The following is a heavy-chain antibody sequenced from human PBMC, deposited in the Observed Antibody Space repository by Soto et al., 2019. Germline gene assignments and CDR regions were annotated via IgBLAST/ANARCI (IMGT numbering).Heavy chain of an antibody. V-gene: IGHV3-7*03. CDR1: GFTFSSYW. D-gene: IGHD6-13*01. CDR2: IKQDGNEK. J-gene: IGHJ4*02. CDR3: ARVGSSSRGGIDY. Sequence: EVQLVESGGGLVQPGGSLRLSCAASGFTFSSYWMSWVRQAPGKGLEWVANIKQDGNEKYYVDSVKGRFTISRDNAKNSLYLQMNSLRAEDTAVYYCARVGSSSRGGIDYWGQGTLVTVSS.